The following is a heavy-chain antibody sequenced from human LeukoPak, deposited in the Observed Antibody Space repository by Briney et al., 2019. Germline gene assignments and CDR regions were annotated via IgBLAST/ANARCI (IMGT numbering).Heavy chain of an antibody. CDR1: GITLSNYG. V-gene: IGHV3-23*01. J-gene: IGHJ4*02. D-gene: IGHD3-22*01. CDR3: AKRGVVIRVILVGFHKEAYYFDS. Sequence: GGSLRLSCAVSGITLSNYGMSWVSQAPGKGLEWVAGIRDSGGRTNYADSVKGRFTISRDNPKNTLYLQMNSLRAEDTAVYFCAKRGVVIRVILVGFHKEAYYFDSWGQGALVTVSS. CDR2: IRDSGGRT.